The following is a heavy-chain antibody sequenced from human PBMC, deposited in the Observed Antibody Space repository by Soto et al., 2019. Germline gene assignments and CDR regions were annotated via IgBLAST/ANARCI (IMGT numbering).Heavy chain of an antibody. V-gene: IGHV4-30-4*01. Sequence: QVQLQESGPGLVKPSETLSLTCTVSGGSISGGIYYWSWVRQSPGKGLEWIGYIFHSGSTFYNPSLGSRVTISVDTSQNQFSLRLSSVTAADTAVYYCAREIIPLTTDWYFDLWGRGTLVTVSS. CDR3: AREIIPLTTDWYFDL. J-gene: IGHJ2*01. CDR2: IFHSGST. CDR1: GGSISGGIYY. D-gene: IGHD1-1*01.